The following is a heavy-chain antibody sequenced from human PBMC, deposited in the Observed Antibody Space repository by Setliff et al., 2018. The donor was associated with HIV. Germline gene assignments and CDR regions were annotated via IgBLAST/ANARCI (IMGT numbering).Heavy chain of an antibody. CDR2: MNPNSGNT. Sequence: ASVKVSCKASGYSFTNYDINWVRQATGQGLEWMGWMNPNSGNTAYAQKFQGRVTMTRNTSTDTAYMELSSLTSEDTAMYYCTRDFENYDILFPGPGAFDIWGQGTMVTVSS. CDR3: TRDFENYDILFPGPGAFDI. J-gene: IGHJ3*02. CDR1: GYSFTNYD. V-gene: IGHV1-8*01. D-gene: IGHD3-9*01.